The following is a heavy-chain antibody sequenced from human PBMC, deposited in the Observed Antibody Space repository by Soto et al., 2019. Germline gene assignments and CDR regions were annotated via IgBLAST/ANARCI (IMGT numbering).Heavy chain of an antibody. J-gene: IGHJ6*02. CDR3: ARRAVAGHYYYYGMDV. V-gene: IGHV4-34*01. CDR1: GGSFSGYY. CDR2: INHSGST. D-gene: IGHD6-19*01. Sequence: QVQLQQWGAGLLKPSETLSLTCAVYGGSFSGYYWSWIRQPPGKGLEWIGEINHSGSTNYNPSLKSRVTISVDTSKTQFSLKLSSVTAADTAVYYCARRAVAGHYYYYGMDVWGQGTTVTVSS.